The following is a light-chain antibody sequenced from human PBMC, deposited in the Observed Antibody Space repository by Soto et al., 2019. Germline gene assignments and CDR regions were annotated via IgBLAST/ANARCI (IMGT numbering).Light chain of an antibody. V-gene: IGKV3-15*01. CDR3: QLYGGSHMFS. J-gene: IGKJ2*01. CDR2: GAS. Sequence: EIVMTQSPATLSVSPGERATLSCRASQSVGSNLAWYQQKPGQAPRLLIYGASTRATGIPARFSGGGSGTDFTLTIGSLQSEDFAVYYCQLYGGSHMFSFGQGTKLQIK. CDR1: QSVGSN.